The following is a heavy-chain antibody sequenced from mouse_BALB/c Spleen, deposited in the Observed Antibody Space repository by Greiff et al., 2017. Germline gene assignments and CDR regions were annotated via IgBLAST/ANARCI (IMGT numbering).Heavy chain of an antibody. CDR1: GYSFTDYN. D-gene: IGHD2-10*02. J-gene: IGHJ4*01. CDR3: STARGYGNYAMDY. CDR2: IDPYNGGT. Sequence: VHVKQSGPELVKPGASVKVSCKASGYSFTDYNMYWVKQSHGKSLEWIGYIDPYNGGTSYNQKFKGKATLTVDKSSSTAFMHLNSLTSEDSAVYYCSTARGYGNYAMDYWGQGTSVTVAS. V-gene: IGHV1S135*01.